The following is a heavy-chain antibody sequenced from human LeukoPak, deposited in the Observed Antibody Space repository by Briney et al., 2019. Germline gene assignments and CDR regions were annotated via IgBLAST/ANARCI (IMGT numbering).Heavy chain of an antibody. CDR3: ARAGYSGYERNYYGMDV. Sequence: GGSLRLSCAASGFTFSSYGMHWVRQAPGKGLEWVAVIWYDGSNKYYADSVKGRLTISRDNSKNTLYLQMNSLRAEDTAVYYCARAGYSGYERNYYGMDVWGQGTTVTVSS. V-gene: IGHV3-33*01. CDR1: GFTFSSYG. J-gene: IGHJ6*02. D-gene: IGHD5-12*01. CDR2: IWYDGSNK.